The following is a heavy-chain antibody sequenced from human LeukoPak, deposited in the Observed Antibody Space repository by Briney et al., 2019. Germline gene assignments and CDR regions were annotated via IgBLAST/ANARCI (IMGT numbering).Heavy chain of an antibody. J-gene: IGHJ5*02. CDR3: ARGNPDRDVLRYFDWFHIPYNWFDP. CDR2: INPNSGGT. D-gene: IGHD3-9*01. V-gene: IGHV1-2*02. Sequence: ASVKVSCKASGYTFTGYYMHWVRQAPGQGLEWMGWINPNSGGTNYAQKFQGRVTMTRNTSISTAYMELSSLRSEDTAVYYCARGNPDRDVLRYFDWFHIPYNWFDPWGQGTLVTVSS. CDR1: GYTFTGYY.